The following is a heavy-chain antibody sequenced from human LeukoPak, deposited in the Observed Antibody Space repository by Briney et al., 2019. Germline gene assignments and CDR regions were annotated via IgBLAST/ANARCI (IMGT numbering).Heavy chain of an antibody. CDR1: GGSFSSSSYY. CDR2: IYYSGST. Sequence: PSETLSLTCTVSGGSFSSSSYYWGWIRQPPGKGLEWIGSIYYSGSTNYNPSLKSRVTISVDTSKNQFSLKLSSVTAADTAVYYCARDPGSGRSYYDILTGYYEGGFDYWGQGTLVTVSS. D-gene: IGHD3-9*01. V-gene: IGHV4-39*07. CDR3: ARDPGSGRSYYDILTGYYEGGFDY. J-gene: IGHJ4*02.